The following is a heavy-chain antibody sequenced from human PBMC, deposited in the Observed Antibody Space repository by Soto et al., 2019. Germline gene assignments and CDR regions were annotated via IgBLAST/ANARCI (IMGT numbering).Heavy chain of an antibody. CDR2: ISAYNGNT. J-gene: IGHJ6*02. D-gene: IGHD2-2*01. CDR3: ARDRPIVVVPARYYGMDV. CDR1: GYTFTSYG. Sequence: QVQLVQSGAEVKKPGASVKVSCKASGYTFTSYGISWVRQAPGQGLEWMGWISAYNGNTNYAQKLQGRVTMTTDTSKSTAYMELRSLRSDDTAVYYCARDRPIVVVPARYYGMDVWGQGTTVTVSS. V-gene: IGHV1-18*04.